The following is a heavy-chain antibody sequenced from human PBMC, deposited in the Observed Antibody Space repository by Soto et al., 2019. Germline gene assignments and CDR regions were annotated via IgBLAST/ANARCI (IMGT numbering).Heavy chain of an antibody. J-gene: IGHJ5*02. CDR2: ISPGSRYP. Sequence: QVQLVESGGGLVTPGGSLRLSCASSGFTFSDYYMSWIRQAPGKGLEWLSYISPGSRYPAYADSVKGRFTISRDNAMRSLSLQMNSLTVXXXAIYYCVRGGGGGLFDPWGQGSMVT. CDR1: GFTFSDYY. D-gene: IGHD2-15*01. V-gene: IGHV3-11*06. CDR3: VRGGGGGLFDP.